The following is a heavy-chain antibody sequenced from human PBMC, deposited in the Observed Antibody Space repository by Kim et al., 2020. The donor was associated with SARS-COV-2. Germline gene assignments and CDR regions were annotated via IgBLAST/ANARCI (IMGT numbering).Heavy chain of an antibody. Sequence: GGSLRLSCAASGFTFSDYWMSWVRQAPGKGLEWVANIKQNGGEKYYVDSVKGRFTISRDNAKNSLYLRMNSLRDEDTAVYYCAVEVGALRFLREGSDGWGQGTTVIVSS. D-gene: IGHD3-3*01. CDR2: IKQNGGEK. CDR3: AVEVGALRFLREGSDG. J-gene: IGHJ6*02. CDR1: GFTFSDYW. V-gene: IGHV3-7*01.